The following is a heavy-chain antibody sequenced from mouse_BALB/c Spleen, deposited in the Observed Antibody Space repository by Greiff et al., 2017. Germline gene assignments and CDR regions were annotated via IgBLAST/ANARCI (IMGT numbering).Heavy chain of an antibody. CDR1: GYTFTSYY. Sequence: QVQLKQSGAELVKPGASVKLSCKASGYTFTSYYMYWVKQRPGQGLEWIGEINPSNGGTNFNEKFKSKATLTVDKSSSTAYMQLSSLTSEDSAVYYCTRSSTAHWYFDVWGAGTTVTVSS. D-gene: IGHD1-2*01. CDR2: INPSNGGT. J-gene: IGHJ1*01. V-gene: IGHV1S81*02. CDR3: TRSSTAHWYFDV.